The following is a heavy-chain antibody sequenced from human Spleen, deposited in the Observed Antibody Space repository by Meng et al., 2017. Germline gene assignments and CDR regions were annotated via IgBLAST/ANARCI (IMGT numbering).Heavy chain of an antibody. Sequence: ETLSLTCAASGFTFSSYEMNWVRQAPGKGLEWVSAISGSGGSTYYADSVKGRFTISRDNAKSSLYLQMNSLRADDTAFYYCAKEDTSGYYKYFHHWGQGTLVTVSS. J-gene: IGHJ1*01. CDR3: AKEDTSGYYKYFHH. V-gene: IGHV3-23*01. CDR2: ISGSGGST. CDR1: GFTFSSYE. D-gene: IGHD6-19*01.